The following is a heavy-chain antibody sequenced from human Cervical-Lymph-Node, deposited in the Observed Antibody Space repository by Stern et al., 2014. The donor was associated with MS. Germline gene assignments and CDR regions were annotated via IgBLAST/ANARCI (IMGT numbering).Heavy chain of an antibody. J-gene: IGHJ4*02. D-gene: IGHD6-6*01. CDR1: GGSISYYY. CDR3: ARGGSSSPPFDY. V-gene: IGHV4-59*01. Sequence: VQLVESGPGLVKPSETLSLTCTVSGGSISYYYWSWIRQPPGQGLEWIGYIYYSGSTNYNPSLKSRVTISVDTSKNQFSLKLSSVTAADTAVYYCARGGSSSPPFDYWGQGTLVTVSS. CDR2: IYYSGST.